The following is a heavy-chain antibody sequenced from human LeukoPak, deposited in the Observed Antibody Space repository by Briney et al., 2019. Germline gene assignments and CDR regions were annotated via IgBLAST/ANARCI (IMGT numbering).Heavy chain of an antibody. CDR1: GYTFTSHG. D-gene: IGHD6-19*01. CDR2: ISAYNGDT. Sequence: ASVKVSCKASGYTFTSHGISWVRQAPGQGLEWMGWISAYNGDTKYAQKTQGRVTMTTDASTSTAYMELRSLRSDDTPMCYCARDPSNTSGFYAYLDSWGQGTLVTVSS. J-gene: IGHJ4*02. CDR3: ARDPSNTSGFYAYLDS. V-gene: IGHV1-18*01.